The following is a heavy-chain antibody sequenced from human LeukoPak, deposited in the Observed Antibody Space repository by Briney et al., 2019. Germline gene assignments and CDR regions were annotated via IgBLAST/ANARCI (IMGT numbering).Heavy chain of an antibody. CDR2: ISYDGSNK. V-gene: IGHV3-30*18. CDR3: AKDRFGSGSYSNYIYYYGMDV. D-gene: IGHD3-10*01. Sequence: GRSLRLSCAASGFTFSTYGMHWVRQAPGKGLEWVAVISYDGSNKYYADSVKGRFTISRDNSKNTLYLQMNRLRAEDTAVHFCAKDRFGSGSYSNYIYYYGMDVWGQGTTVTVSS. J-gene: IGHJ6*02. CDR1: GFTFSTYG.